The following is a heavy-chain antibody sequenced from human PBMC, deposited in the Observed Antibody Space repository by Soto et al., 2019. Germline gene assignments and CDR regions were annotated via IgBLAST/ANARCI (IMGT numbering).Heavy chain of an antibody. CDR3: MNYNSGWKY. J-gene: IGHJ4*02. CDR2: ISYSGST. D-gene: IGHD5-12*01. Sequence: QLQLQESGPGLVQPSETLSLTCTVSGVSISSHGYFWGWIRQPPGKGLEWIGMISYSGSTYYSPSLKSRVTISADTSKNQLSLRLSSVTAAHTAVFHCMNYNSGWKYWGQGT. CDR1: GVSISSHGYF. V-gene: IGHV4-39*01.